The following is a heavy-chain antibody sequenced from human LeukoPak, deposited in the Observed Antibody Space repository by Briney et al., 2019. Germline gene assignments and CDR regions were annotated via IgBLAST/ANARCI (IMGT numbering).Heavy chain of an antibody. V-gene: IGHV3-21*01. CDR3: ASSAIAVAAHWYWFDP. CDR2: ISSSSSYI. J-gene: IGHJ5*02. CDR1: GFTFSSYS. D-gene: IGHD6-19*01. Sequence: PGGSLRLSCAASGFTFSSYSMNWVRQAPGKGLEWVSSISSSSSYIYYADSVKGRFTISSDNAKNSLYLQMNSLRAEDTAVYYCASSAIAVAAHWYWFDPWGQGTLVTVSS.